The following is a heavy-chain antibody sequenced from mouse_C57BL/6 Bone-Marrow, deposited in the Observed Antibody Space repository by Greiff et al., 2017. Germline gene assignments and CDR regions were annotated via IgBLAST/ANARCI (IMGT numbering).Heavy chain of an antibody. CDR3: ARLTGYYVY. CDR2: ISGGGGNT. J-gene: IGHJ2*01. D-gene: IGHD2-3*01. Sequence: EVKVEESGGGLVKPGGSLKLSCAASGFTFSSYTMSWVRQTPEKRLEWVATISGGGGNTYYPDSVKGRFTISRDNAKNTLYLQMSSLRSEDTALYYCARLTGYYVYWGQGTTLTVSS. V-gene: IGHV5-9*01. CDR1: GFTFSSYT.